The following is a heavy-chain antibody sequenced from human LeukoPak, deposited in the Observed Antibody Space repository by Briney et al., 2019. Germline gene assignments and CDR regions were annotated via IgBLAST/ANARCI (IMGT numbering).Heavy chain of an antibody. D-gene: IGHD1-26*01. CDR2: IYTSGST. J-gene: IGHJ2*01. Sequence: PSETLSLTCTVSGGSISSYYWSWIRQPAGKGLEWIGRIYTSGSTNYNPSLKGRVTMSVDTSKNQFSLKLSSVTAADTAVYYCARLYGSYRLVWYFDLWGRGTLVTVSS. CDR1: GGSISSYY. CDR3: ARLYGSYRLVWYFDL. V-gene: IGHV4-4*07.